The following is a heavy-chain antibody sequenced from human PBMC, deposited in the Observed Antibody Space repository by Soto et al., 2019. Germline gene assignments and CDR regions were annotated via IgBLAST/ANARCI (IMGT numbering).Heavy chain of an antibody. Sequence: GGSVRLSCAASGFSFSSYVMHWVRQAPGKGLEWVAVISYDGSNKYYADSVKGRFTISRDNSKNTLYLQMNSLRAEDTAVYYCARVPSSGYSSGWSHLYYYYYATDVWGPGPMVTVSS. D-gene: IGHD6-19*01. J-gene: IGHJ6*02. CDR1: GFSFSSYV. V-gene: IGHV3-30-3*01. CDR3: ARVPSSGYSSGWSHLYYYYYATDV. CDR2: ISYDGSNK.